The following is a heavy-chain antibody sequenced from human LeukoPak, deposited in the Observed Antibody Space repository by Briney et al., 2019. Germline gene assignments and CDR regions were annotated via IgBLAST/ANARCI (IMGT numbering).Heavy chain of an antibody. V-gene: IGHV4-59*01. CDR3: ARDNHWDAFDI. J-gene: IGHJ3*02. Sequence: SETLSLTCTVSGGSISSYHWSWIRQPPGKGLEWIGYIYYSGSTNYNPSLKSRVTISVDTSKNQFSLKLSSVTAADTAVYYCARDNHWDAFDIWGQGTMVTVSS. CDR2: IYYSGST. CDR1: GGSISSYH.